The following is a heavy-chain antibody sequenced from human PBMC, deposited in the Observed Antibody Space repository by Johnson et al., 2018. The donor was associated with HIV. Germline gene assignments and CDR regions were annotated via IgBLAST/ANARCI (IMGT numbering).Heavy chain of an antibody. CDR3: AKDLDPGSWNPDAFDI. CDR1: GFTFSRFC. D-gene: IGHD1-1*01. J-gene: IGHJ3*02. CDR2: IWYDGSDK. Sequence: VQLVESGGGVVQPGGSLRLSCVASGFTFSRFCMHWVRQAPGKGLEWVAFIWYDGSDKYYADSVKGRFTISRDNSKNTLYLQMNSLRAEDTAVYYCAKDLDPGSWNPDAFDIWVHATMVTVSS. V-gene: IGHV3-30*02.